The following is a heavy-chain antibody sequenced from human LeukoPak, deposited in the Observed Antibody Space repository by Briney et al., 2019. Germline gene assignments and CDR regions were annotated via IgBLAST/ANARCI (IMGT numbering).Heavy chain of an antibody. V-gene: IGHV4-34*01. CDR3: ASGGYYFDY. CDR2: INHSGST. J-gene: IGHJ4*02. Sequence: SETVSLTCAVYGGSFSGYYWSWIRQPPGKGLEWIGEINHSGSTNYNPSLKSRVTISVDTSKNQFSLKLSSVTAADTAVYYCASGGYYFDYWGQGTLVTVSS. CDR1: GGSFSGYY.